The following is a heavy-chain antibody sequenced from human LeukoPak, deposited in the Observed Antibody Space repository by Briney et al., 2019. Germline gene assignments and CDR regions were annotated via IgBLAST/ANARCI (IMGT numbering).Heavy chain of an antibody. Sequence: GGSLRLSCAASGFTFSSSAMSWVRQAPGKGLEWVSAISGSGGSTYYADSVKGRFTISRDNSKNTLYLQMNSLRAEDTAVYYCAKVPDSSGYYYKYYFDYWGQGTLVTVSS. CDR2: ISGSGGST. J-gene: IGHJ4*02. V-gene: IGHV3-23*01. D-gene: IGHD3-22*01. CDR3: AKVPDSSGYYYKYYFDY. CDR1: GFTFSSSA.